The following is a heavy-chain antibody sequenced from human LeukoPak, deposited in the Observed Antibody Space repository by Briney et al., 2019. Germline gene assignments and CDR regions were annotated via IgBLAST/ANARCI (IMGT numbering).Heavy chain of an antibody. CDR3: ANVRGHIVVVTAIRNAFDI. V-gene: IGHV3-23*01. J-gene: IGHJ3*02. CDR1: GFTFSSYA. CDR2: ISGSGGST. D-gene: IGHD2-21*02. Sequence: PGGSLRLSCAASGFTFSSYAMSWVRQAPGKGLELVSAISGSGGSTYYADSVKGRFTISRDNSKNTLYLQMNSLRAEDTAVYYCANVRGHIVVVTAIRNAFDIWGQGTMVTVSS.